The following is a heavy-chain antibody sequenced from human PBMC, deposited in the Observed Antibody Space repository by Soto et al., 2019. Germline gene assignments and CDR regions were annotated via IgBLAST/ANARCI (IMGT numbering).Heavy chain of an antibody. V-gene: IGHV4-59*01. CDR2: VYYTGST. D-gene: IGHD3-22*01. Sequence: SETLSLTCTVSGDSISTFYWGWMRQSPGEELEWIGYVYYTGSTNYNPSLKSRVTISVDRSKNQFSLKLTSANAADTAVYYCARGRTVRNYADDSSDYFYFLDYWGQGTQVTVS. CDR3: ARGRTVRNYADDSSDYFYFLDY. J-gene: IGHJ4*02. CDR1: GDSISTFY.